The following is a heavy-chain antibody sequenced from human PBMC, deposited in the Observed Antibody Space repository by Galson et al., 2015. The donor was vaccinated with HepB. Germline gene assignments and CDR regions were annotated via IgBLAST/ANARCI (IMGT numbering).Heavy chain of an antibody. CDR1: GFTFSNAW. CDR2: IKSKTDGGTT. Sequence: SLRLSCAASGFTFSNAWMSWVRQAPGKGLEWVGRIKSKTDGGTTDYAATVKGRFTISRDDSKNTLYLQMNSLKTEDTAVYYCTTLDTAMATTNYYYYYMDVWGKGTTVTVSS. CDR3: TTLDTAMATTNYYYYYMDV. V-gene: IGHV3-15*01. J-gene: IGHJ6*03. D-gene: IGHD5-18*01.